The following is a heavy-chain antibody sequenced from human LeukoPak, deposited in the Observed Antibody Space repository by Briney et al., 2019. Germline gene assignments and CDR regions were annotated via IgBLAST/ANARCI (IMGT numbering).Heavy chain of an antibody. CDR1: GYTFTSYA. V-gene: IGHV1-3*01. D-gene: IGHD3-16*01. CDR3: ARDRGGAGDFDY. Sequence: ASVKVSCKASGYTFTSYAMHWVRQAPGQSLEWMGWINPGNGNTKYSQKLQGRVAITRDTSASTAYMELSSLRSEDTAVYYCARDRGGAGDFDYWGQGTLVTVSS. J-gene: IGHJ4*02. CDR2: INPGNGNT.